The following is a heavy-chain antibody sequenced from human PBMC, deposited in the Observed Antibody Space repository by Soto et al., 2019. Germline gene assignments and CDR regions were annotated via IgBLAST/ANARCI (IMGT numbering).Heavy chain of an antibody. CDR3: TTDRQWPGDDAFDI. D-gene: IGHD6-19*01. J-gene: IGHJ3*02. CDR2: IKSKTDGGTT. CDR1: GFTFSNAW. V-gene: IGHV3-15*01. Sequence: GSLRLSCAASGFTFSNAWMSWVRQAPGKGLEWVGRIKSKTDGGTTDYAAPVKGRFTISRDDSKNTLYLQMNSLKTEDTAVYYCTTDRQWPGDDAFDIWGQGTMVTVSS.